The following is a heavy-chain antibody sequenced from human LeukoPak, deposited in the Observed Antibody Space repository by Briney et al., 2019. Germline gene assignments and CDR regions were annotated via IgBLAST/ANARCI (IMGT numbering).Heavy chain of an antibody. V-gene: IGHV1-2*02. CDR1: GYTFTGYY. D-gene: IGHD5-12*01. CDR3: ARDGEESGYDFDY. J-gene: IGHJ4*02. Sequence: ASVKVSCKASGYTFTGYYMHWVRQAPGQGLEWMGWINPNSGGTNYAQKFQGRVTMTRDTSISTAYMELSRLRSDDTAVYYCARDGEESGYDFDYWGQGTLVTVPS. CDR2: INPNSGGT.